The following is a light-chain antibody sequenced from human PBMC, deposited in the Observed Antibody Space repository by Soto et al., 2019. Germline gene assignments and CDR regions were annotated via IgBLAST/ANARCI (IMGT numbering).Light chain of an antibody. CDR2: DVS. J-gene: IGLJ1*01. CDR3: SSYAGNYVYV. Sequence: QSALTQPRSVSGSPGQSVTISCTGTSSDXXXXXXXXXXXXXXGKGPKVIIHDVSARPSGVPDRFSASKSGNTASLTISGLQTEDEADYYCSSYAGNYVYVFGSGTK. V-gene: IGLV2-11*01. CDR1: SSDXXXXXX.